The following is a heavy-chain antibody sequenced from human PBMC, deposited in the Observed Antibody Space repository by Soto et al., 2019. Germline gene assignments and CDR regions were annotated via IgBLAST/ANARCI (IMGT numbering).Heavy chain of an antibody. CDR1: GFTFSIYA. Sequence: WGSLRLSCSASGFTFSIYAMSWVRPAAGKGLEWVSGISDSGGSTYYADSVKGRFTISRDNSKNTLYLQMNSLRVEDTAVYYCAKGGVSTAARGDCWGQGTQVTVSS. CDR3: AKGGVSTAARGDC. J-gene: IGHJ4*02. D-gene: IGHD6-6*01. V-gene: IGHV3-23*01. CDR2: ISDSGGST.